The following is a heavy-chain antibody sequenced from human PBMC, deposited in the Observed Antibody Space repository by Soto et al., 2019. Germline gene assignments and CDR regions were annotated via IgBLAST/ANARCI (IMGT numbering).Heavy chain of an antibody. D-gene: IGHD6-13*01. J-gene: IGHJ3*02. CDR2: IYHSGST. V-gene: IGHV4-30-2*02. CDR3: ARRVAAAGDAFDI. Sequence: SETLSLTCAVSGGSISSGGYSWSWIRQPPGKGLEWIGYIYHSGSTYYNPSLKSRVTISVDRSKNQFSLKLSSVTAADTAVYYCARRVAAAGDAFDIWGQGTMVTVSS. CDR1: GGSISSGGYS.